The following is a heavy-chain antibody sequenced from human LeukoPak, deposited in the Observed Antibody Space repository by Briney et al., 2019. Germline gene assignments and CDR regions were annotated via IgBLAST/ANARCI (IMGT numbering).Heavy chain of an antibody. V-gene: IGHV3-23*01. CDR2: ISGSGGST. Sequence: GGSLRLSCAASGFTLSSYAMHWVRQAPGKGLEWVSAISGSGGSTYYADSVKGRFTISRDNSKNTLYLQMNSLRAEDTAVYYCANLYDFWSGFIPTTDYWGQGTLVTVSS. CDR1: GFTLSSYA. D-gene: IGHD3-3*01. J-gene: IGHJ4*02. CDR3: ANLYDFWSGFIPTTDY.